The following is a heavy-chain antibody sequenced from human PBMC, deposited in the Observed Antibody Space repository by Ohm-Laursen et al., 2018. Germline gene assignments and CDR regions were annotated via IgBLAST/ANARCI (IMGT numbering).Heavy chain of an antibody. D-gene: IGHD6-19*01. Sequence: SETLSLTRAVYGGSFSGYYWSWIRQPPGKGLEWIGEINHSGSTNYNPSLKSQVTISVDTSKNQFSLKLSSATAADTAVYYCARVKQWLIYAFDIWGQGTMVTVSS. J-gene: IGHJ3*02. CDR1: GGSFSGYY. V-gene: IGHV4-34*01. CDR2: INHSGST. CDR3: ARVKQWLIYAFDI.